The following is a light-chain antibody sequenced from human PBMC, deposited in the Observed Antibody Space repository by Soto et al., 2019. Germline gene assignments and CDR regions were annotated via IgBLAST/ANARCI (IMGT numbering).Light chain of an antibody. J-gene: IGLJ1*01. CDR1: SSDIGGYNY. Sequence: QSALTQPASVSGSPGQSITISCTGTSSDIGGYNYVSWYQQHPGKAPKLMIYDVSSRTSGVSNRFSGSKSGNTASLTFSGLQAEDDAEYYCSSYTSSSTLGVFGTGTKVTVL. CDR2: DVS. CDR3: SSYTSSSTLGV. V-gene: IGLV2-14*01.